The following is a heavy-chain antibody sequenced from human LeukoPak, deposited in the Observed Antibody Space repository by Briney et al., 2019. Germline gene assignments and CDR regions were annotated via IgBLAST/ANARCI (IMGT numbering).Heavy chain of an antibody. CDR3: ARGDCSGDCYHPLYY. D-gene: IGHD2-21*02. CDR2: IRNDGSIK. CDR1: GFTSSSYA. J-gene: IGHJ4*02. Sequence: GGSLRLSCAASGFTSSSYAMHWVRQAPGQGLDWVAFIRNDGSIKYYADSVKGRFTISRDNSKNTLYLQMNSLRTEDTAVYYCARGDCSGDCYHPLYYWGQGSLVTVSS. V-gene: IGHV3-30*02.